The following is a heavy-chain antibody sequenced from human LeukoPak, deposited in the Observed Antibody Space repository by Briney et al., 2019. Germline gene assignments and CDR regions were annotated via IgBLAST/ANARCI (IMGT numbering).Heavy chain of an antibody. CDR3: ARDQATIILGYFDY. D-gene: IGHD1-26*01. Sequence: SETLSLTCTVSGGSISSYYWSWIRQPPGKGLEWIGDIYYSGSTNYSPSLKSRVTKSVDTSKNQFSLKLSSVTAADTAVYYCARDQATIILGYFDYWGQGTLVTVSS. CDR2: IYYSGST. V-gene: IGHV4-59*01. J-gene: IGHJ4*02. CDR1: GGSISSYY.